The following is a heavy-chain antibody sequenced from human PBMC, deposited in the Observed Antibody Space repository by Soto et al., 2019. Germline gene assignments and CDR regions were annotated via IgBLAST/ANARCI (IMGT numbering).Heavy chain of an antibody. D-gene: IGHD2-15*01. J-gene: IGHJ5*02. CDR2: IYWDDDK. CDR1: GFSLSTSGVG. Sequence: SGPTLVKPTQTLTLTCTFSGFSLSTSGVGVGWIRQPPGKALEWLALIYWDDDKRFSPSLKSRLTMTKDTSKNQVVLTMTNMDPVDTATYYCAHSLGYCSGGSCYSGFDPWGQGTLVTVSS. CDR3: AHSLGYCSGGSCYSGFDP. V-gene: IGHV2-5*02.